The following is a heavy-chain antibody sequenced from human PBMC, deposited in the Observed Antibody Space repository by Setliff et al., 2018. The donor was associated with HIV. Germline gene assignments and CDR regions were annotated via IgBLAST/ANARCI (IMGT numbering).Heavy chain of an antibody. Sequence: SETLPLTCTVSGGSIGTYYWSWIRQPPGKGLEWIGYIDYSGSTNYNPSLKSRVSISVDTSKNQFSLKLSSVTAADTAVYYCARQSRWDEPCDIWGQGTRVAVSS. V-gene: IGHV4-59*08. D-gene: IGHD6-13*01. CDR2: IDYSGST. J-gene: IGHJ3*02. CDR3: ARQSRWDEPCDI. CDR1: GGSIGTYY.